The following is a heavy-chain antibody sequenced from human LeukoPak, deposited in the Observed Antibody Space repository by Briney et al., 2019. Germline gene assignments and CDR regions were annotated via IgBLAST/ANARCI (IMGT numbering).Heavy chain of an antibody. CDR2: LYSGGST. CDR1: GFTFSNYA. J-gene: IGHJ3*02. D-gene: IGHD1-26*01. CDR3: ASLVGATDAFDI. V-gene: IGHV3-66*01. Sequence: GGSLRLSCAASGFTFSNYAMNWVRQAPGKGLEWVSVLYSGGSTYYVDSVKGRFTISRDNSKHTLYLQMNSLRAEDTAVYYCASLVGATDAFDIWGQGTMVTVSS.